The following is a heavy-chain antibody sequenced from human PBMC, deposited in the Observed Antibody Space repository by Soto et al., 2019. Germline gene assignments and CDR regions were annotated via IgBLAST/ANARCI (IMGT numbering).Heavy chain of an antibody. V-gene: IGHV4-39*01. D-gene: IGHD3-22*01. CDR3: ARRYYDSSGYYYSDVYYFGY. J-gene: IGHJ4*02. CDR2: ICYSGST. CDR1: GGCVSSSRYY. Sequence: PSETLSLTCTVCGGCVSSSRYYWGWIRQPPGKGLEWIGSICYSGSTYYNPSLKSRVTMSVDTSKNQFSLKLSSVTAADTAVYYCARRYYDSSGYYYSDVYYFGYWGQGALVTVSS.